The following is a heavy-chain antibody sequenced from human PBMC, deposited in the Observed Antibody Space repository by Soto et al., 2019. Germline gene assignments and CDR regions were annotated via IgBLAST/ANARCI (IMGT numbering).Heavy chain of an antibody. CDR3: ARDRPYCSSTSCYYDWFDP. J-gene: IGHJ5*02. CDR2: ISAYNGNT. D-gene: IGHD2-2*01. CDR1: GYTFTSYG. V-gene: IGHV1-18*01. Sequence: QVQLVQSGAEVKKPGASVKVSCKASGYTFTSYGISWVRQAPGQGLEWMGWISAYNGNTNYAQKLQGRVTMTTDTSTSTAYMELRSLRSDDTAVYYCARDRPYCSSTSCYYDWFDPWGQGTLVTVSS.